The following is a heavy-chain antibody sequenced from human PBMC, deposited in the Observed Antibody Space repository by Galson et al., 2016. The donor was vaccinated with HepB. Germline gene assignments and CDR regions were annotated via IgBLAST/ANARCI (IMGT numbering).Heavy chain of an antibody. Sequence: SETLSLTCSVSGDSIGSSSYYWGWVRQPPEKGLEWIGTIFYSGSTYYNPSLTSRATISMDASKNQFSLRLTSVTAADTALYFCARRSYSGSGSRWYFDLWGRGTLVTVSS. CDR1: GDSIGSSSYY. J-gene: IGHJ2*01. CDR2: IFYSGST. CDR3: ARRSYSGSGSRWYFDL. V-gene: IGHV4-39*01. D-gene: IGHD3-10*01.